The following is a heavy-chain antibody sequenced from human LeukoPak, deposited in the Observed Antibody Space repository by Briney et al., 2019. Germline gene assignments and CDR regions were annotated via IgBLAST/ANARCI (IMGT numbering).Heavy chain of an antibody. J-gene: IGHJ4*02. CDR2: ISWNSGSI. CDR3: ARLPDAAAGPYYFDY. Sequence: PGRSLRLSCAASGFTFDDYAMHWVRQAPGKGLEWVSGISWNSGSIGYADSVKGRFTISRDNAKNSLYLQMNSLRAEDTALYYCARLPDAAAGPYYFDYWGQGTLVTVSS. CDR1: GFTFDDYA. D-gene: IGHD6-13*01. V-gene: IGHV3-9*01.